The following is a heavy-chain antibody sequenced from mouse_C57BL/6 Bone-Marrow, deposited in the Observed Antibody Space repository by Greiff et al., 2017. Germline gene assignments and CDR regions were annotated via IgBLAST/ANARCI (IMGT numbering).Heavy chain of an antibody. Sequence: QVQLKQPGAELVKPGASVKVSCKASGYTFTSYWMHWVKQRPGQGLEWIGRIHPSDSDTNYNQKFKGKATLTVDKSSSTAYMQLSSLTSEDSAVYYCAIHYYASYFDVWGTGTTVTVSS. CDR2: IHPSDSDT. CDR1: GYTFTSYW. V-gene: IGHV1-74*01. D-gene: IGHD1-2*01. J-gene: IGHJ1*03. CDR3: AIHYYASYFDV.